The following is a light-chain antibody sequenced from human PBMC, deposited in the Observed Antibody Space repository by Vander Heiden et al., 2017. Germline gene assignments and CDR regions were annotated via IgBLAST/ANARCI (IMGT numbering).Light chain of an antibody. CDR2: GAS. CDR3: QHGSTSPYT. J-gene: IGKJ2*01. CDR1: QSISTF. Sequence: DIQMTQSPSSLSASVVDRVTITCRASQSISTFLSWYQQKPGKAPKLLIYGASTWQSGVPSRFGGSGSGTDFTLTITTRQLEDFATYYGQHGSTSPYTFVMGTKMEMK. V-gene: IGKV1-39*01.